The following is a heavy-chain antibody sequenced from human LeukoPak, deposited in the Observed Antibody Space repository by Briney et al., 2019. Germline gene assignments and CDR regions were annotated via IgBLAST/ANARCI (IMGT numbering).Heavy chain of an antibody. V-gene: IGHV4-39*01. D-gene: IGHD6-25*01. CDR2: IYYSGSA. Sequence: SETLSLTCTVSGVSISDSNYYWGWIRQPPGRGLEWTANIYYSGSAYYSPSLKSRVTVSIDTSKNQFSLKLNSVTAADTAVYYCARQSTIAAARIDPWGQGTLVTVSS. CDR1: GVSISDSNYY. J-gene: IGHJ5*02. CDR3: ARQSTIAAARIDP.